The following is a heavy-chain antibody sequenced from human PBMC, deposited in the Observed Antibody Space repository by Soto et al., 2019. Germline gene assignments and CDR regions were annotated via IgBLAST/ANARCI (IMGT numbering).Heavy chain of an antibody. CDR3: ARDLMAVGGYIYASLVY. D-gene: IGHD5-18*01. J-gene: IGHJ4*02. CDR1: GGTLSSYD. CDR2: IIPIFGTA. Sequence: QVQLVQSGAEVKKPGSSVKVSCKASGGTLSSYDISWVRQAPGQGLEWMGGIIPIFGTANYAQKFQGRVTITADESTSSAYMELSSLRSEDTAVYYCARDLMAVGGYIYASLVYWGQGTLVTVSS. V-gene: IGHV1-69*12.